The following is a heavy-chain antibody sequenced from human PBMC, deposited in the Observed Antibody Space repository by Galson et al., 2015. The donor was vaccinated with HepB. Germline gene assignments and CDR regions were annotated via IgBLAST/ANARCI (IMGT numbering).Heavy chain of an antibody. D-gene: IGHD2-2*01. CDR1: GDSVSSNNVA. J-gene: IGHJ5*02. CDR2: TYYRSEWYS. CDR3: ARDRRYCSSTSCLFELLNWFDP. V-gene: IGHV6-1*01. Sequence: CAISGDSVSSNNVAWNWIRQSPSRGLEWLGRTYYRSEWYSEYAASMQSRTLINADTCKNQFSLQLNSVTPDDTAVYYCARDRRYCSSTSCLFELLNWFDPWGQGTLVTVSS.